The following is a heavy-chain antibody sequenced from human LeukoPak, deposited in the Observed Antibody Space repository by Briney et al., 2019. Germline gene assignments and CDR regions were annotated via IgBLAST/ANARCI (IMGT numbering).Heavy chain of an antibody. CDR2: IYYSGST. D-gene: IGHD4-17*01. CDR1: GGPISSSSYY. V-gene: IGHV4-39*01. Sequence: SETLSLTCTVSGGPISSSSYYWGWIRQPPGKGLEWIGSIYYSGSTYYNPSLKSRVTISVDTSKNQFSLKLSSVTAADTAVYYCARRPSYGDSEAFDYWGQGTLVTVSS. J-gene: IGHJ4*02. CDR3: ARRPSYGDSEAFDY.